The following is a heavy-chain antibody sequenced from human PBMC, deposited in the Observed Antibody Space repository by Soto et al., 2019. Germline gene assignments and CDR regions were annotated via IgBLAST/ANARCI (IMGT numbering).Heavy chain of an antibody. J-gene: IGHJ4*02. D-gene: IGHD2-21*02. CDR1: GFTFTSSA. Sequence: ASVKVSCKASGFTFTSSAVQWVRQARGQRLEWIGWIVVGSGNTNYAQKFQERVTITRDMSTSTAYMELSSLRSEDTAVYYCARVAYGGNSVYYFDYWGQGTLVTVSS. CDR2: IVVGSGNT. V-gene: IGHV1-58*01. CDR3: ARVAYGGNSVYYFDY.